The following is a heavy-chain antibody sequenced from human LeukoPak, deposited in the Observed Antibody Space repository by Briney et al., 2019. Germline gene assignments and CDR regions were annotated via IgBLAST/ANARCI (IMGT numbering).Heavy chain of an antibody. Sequence: PGGSLRLSCAATGFTFSSYWMSWVRQAPGKGLEWVANIKQDGSEKYYVDSVKGRFTISRDNAKNSLYLQMNSLRAEDTAVYYCARDLRIAVASYWGQGTLVTVSS. D-gene: IGHD6-19*01. CDR3: ARDLRIAVASY. V-gene: IGHV3-7*01. J-gene: IGHJ4*02. CDR1: GFTFSSYW. CDR2: IKQDGSEK.